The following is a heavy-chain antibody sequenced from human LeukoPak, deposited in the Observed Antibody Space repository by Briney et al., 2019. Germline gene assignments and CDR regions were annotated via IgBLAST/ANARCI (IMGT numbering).Heavy chain of an antibody. Sequence: GGSLRLSCAGSGFTFSSDSMNWVRQAPGKGLECVSSMGSSGTKGYYADSVKGRFTISRDNAKNSLFLEMNSLRAEGSALYYCVRELGAPAAGAFDLWGQGTLVTVSS. J-gene: IGHJ3*01. V-gene: IGHV3-21*01. CDR3: VRELGAPAAGAFDL. CDR2: MGSSGTKG. CDR1: GFTFSSDS. D-gene: IGHD3-3*02.